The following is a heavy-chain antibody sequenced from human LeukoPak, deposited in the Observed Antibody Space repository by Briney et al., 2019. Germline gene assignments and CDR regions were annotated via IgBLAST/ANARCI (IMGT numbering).Heavy chain of an antibody. CDR2: ISYDGSNK. CDR1: GFTFSSYG. V-gene: IGHV3-30*18. J-gene: IGHJ6*02. Sequence: GGSLRLSCAASGFTFSSYGMHWVRQAPGKGLEWVAVISYDGSNKYYADSVKGRFTISRDNSKNTLYLQMNSLRAEDTAVYYCAKVQYSGSLYYYYGMDVWGQGTTVTVSS. CDR3: AKVQYSGSLYYYYGMDV. D-gene: IGHD1-26*01.